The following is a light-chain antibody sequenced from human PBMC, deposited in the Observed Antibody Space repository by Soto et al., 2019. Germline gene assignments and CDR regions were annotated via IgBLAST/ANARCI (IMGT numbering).Light chain of an antibody. J-gene: IGLJ3*02. CDR2: EVS. Sequence: QAPPAARGPGQSVTISSPGNSREVGGYNFVSWYQQHPGKAPKLMIYEVSKRPSGVPDRFSGSKSGNTASLTVSGLQADDEANYYCTTYAGSNIPVVFGGGTKVTVL. CDR1: SREVGGYNF. CDR3: TTYAGSNIPVV. V-gene: IGLV2-8*01.